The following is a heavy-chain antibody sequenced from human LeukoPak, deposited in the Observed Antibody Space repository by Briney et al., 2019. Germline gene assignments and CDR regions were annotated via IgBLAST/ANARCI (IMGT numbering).Heavy chain of an antibody. CDR1: GYTFTSYD. V-gene: IGHV1-8*01. Sequence: ASVKVSCKASGYTFTSYDINWVRQATGQGLEWMGWMNPNSGNTGYAQKFQGRVTMTEDTSTDTAYMELSSLRSEDTAVYYCATAKVVAPLYYFDYWGQGTLVTVSS. CDR3: ATAKVVAPLYYFDY. D-gene: IGHD3-22*01. J-gene: IGHJ4*02. CDR2: MNPNSGNT.